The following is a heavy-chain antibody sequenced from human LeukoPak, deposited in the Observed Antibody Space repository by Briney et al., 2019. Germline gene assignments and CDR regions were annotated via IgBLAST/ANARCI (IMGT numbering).Heavy chain of an antibody. CDR2: IWYDGSNK. J-gene: IGHJ4*02. V-gene: IGHV3-30*02. CDR1: GFTFSSYG. CDR3: AKDLAAAADTLDY. Sequence: GGSLRLSCAASGFTFSSYGMHWVRQAPGKGLEWVAVIWYDGSNKYYADSVKGRFTISRDNSENTLYLQMNSLRAEDTAVYYCAKDLAAAADTLDYWGQGTLVTVSS. D-gene: IGHD6-13*01.